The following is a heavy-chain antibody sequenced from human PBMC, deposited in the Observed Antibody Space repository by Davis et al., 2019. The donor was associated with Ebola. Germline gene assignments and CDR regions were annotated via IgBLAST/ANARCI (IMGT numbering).Heavy chain of an antibody. CDR2: IYHSGST. J-gene: IGHJ6*02. CDR1: GGSISSGGYS. Sequence: PSETLSLTCAVSGGSISSGGYSWSWIRQPPGKGLEWIGYIYHSGSTYYNPSLKSRVTISVDGSKNQFSLKLSSVTAADTAVYYCARDTHLNYGVYYYYYGMDVWGQGTTVTVSS. CDR3: ARDTHLNYGVYYYYYGMDV. V-gene: IGHV4-30-2*01. D-gene: IGHD4-11*01.